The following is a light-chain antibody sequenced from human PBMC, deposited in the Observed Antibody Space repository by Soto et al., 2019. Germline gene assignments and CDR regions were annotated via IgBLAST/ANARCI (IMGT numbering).Light chain of an antibody. CDR1: QSVGSNY. CDR2: GAS. CDR3: QQYCCSPKT. J-gene: IGKJ1*01. Sequence: EIVLTQSPATLSLSPGERATLSCRASQSVGSNYLAWYQQKPGQAPRLLIYGASSRATGIPDRFSGSGSATHFTLLISRLEPEDYAVYYCQQYCCSPKTFGQGTQGEAK. V-gene: IGKV3-20*01.